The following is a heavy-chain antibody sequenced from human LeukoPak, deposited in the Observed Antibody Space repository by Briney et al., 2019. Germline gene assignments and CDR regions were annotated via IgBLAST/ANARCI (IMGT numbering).Heavy chain of an antibody. CDR1: GGSISSGSYY. CDR2: IYTSGST. V-gene: IGHV4-61*02. Sequence: PSETLSLTWTVSGGSISSGSYYWSWIRQPAGKGLEWIGRIYTSGSTNYNPSLKSRVTISVDTSKNQFPLKLSSVTAADTAVYYCARGRETQDAFDIWGQGTMVTVSS. CDR3: ARGRETQDAFDI. D-gene: IGHD1-26*01. J-gene: IGHJ3*02.